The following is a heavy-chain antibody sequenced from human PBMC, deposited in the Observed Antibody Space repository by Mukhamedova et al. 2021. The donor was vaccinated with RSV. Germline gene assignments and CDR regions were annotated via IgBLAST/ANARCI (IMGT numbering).Heavy chain of an antibody. D-gene: IGHD1-14*01. Sequence: SSSTYYRAWIRQPPGKGLEWIGSMYDTGTTHHNSSLESRVTVSMDLSKNLFSLTLRSVTAADTAIYYCARNLGHFVTCGQGILVT. J-gene: IGHJ5*02. CDR2: MYDTGTT. CDR3: ARNLGHFVT. V-gene: IGHV4-39*07. CDR1: SSSTYY.